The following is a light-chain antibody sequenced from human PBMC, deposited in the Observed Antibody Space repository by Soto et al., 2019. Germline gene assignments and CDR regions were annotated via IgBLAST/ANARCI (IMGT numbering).Light chain of an antibody. V-gene: IGLV2-23*01. CDR3: CSYVGSSADI. Sequence: QSVLTQPASVSGSPGQSITISCTGTSSDVGTYNLVSWYQQHPGKAPKLMVYEGTKRPSGVSNRFSGSKSGNTASLTISGLQAEDEADYYCCSYVGSSADIFRTGTKVTVL. CDR2: EGT. CDR1: SSDVGTYNL. J-gene: IGLJ1*01.